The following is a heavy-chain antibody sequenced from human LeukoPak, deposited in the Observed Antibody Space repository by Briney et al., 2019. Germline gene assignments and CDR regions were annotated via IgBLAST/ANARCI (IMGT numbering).Heavy chain of an antibody. Sequence: KPSETLSLTCTVSGGSISSYYRSWIRQPPGKGLEWIGYIYYSGSTNYNLSLKSRVTISVDTSKNQFSLKLSSVTAADTAVYYCARAAGWLQQDYYYGMDVWGQGTTVTVSS. CDR3: ARAAGWLQQDYYYGMDV. CDR2: IYYSGST. J-gene: IGHJ6*02. V-gene: IGHV4-59*01. CDR1: GGSISSYY. D-gene: IGHD5-24*01.